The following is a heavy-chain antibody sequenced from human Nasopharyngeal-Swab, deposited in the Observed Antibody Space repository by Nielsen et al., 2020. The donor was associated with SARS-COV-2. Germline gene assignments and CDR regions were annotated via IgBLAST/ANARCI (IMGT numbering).Heavy chain of an antibody. CDR1: GFTFSSYA. D-gene: IGHD3-10*01. J-gene: IGHJ4*02. V-gene: IGHV3-23*01. Sequence: GGSLRLSCAASGFTFSSYAMSWVRQAPGKGLEWVSAISGSGGSTYYADSVKGRFTTSRDNSKNTLYLQMNSLRAEDTAVYYCAKVGGSGSYPFFDYWGQGTLVTVSS. CDR2: ISGSGGST. CDR3: AKVGGSGSYPFFDY.